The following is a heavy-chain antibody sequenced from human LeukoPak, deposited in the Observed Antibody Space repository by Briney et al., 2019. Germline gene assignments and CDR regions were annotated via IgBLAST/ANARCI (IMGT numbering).Heavy chain of an antibody. CDR1: GYTFTDYY. Sequence: ASVKVSCKASGYTFTDYYMHWVRQAPGQGFEGMGWINPNDGDTNYAQKFQGRVTMTRDTSISTAHMEVSRLRSDDTAVYYCARANFLYCSSTTCLFDYWGQGTLVTVSS. CDR3: ARANFLYCSSTTCLFDY. D-gene: IGHD2-2*01. V-gene: IGHV1-2*02. J-gene: IGHJ4*02. CDR2: INPNDGDT.